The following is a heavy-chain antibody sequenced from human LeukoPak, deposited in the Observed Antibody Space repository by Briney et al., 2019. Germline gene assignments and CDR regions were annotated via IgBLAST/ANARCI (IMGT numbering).Heavy chain of an antibody. Sequence: GGSLILSCAASGFTFDDYAMHWVRPAPGKGLEWVSGITWNSGSTGYADSVKGRFTISRDNAKNSLYLQVNSLRDEDTAVYFCAKDSSYGYVDYWGQGTLVTVSS. CDR2: ITWNSGST. CDR1: GFTFDDYA. CDR3: AKDSSYGYVDY. D-gene: IGHD3-16*01. J-gene: IGHJ4*02. V-gene: IGHV3-9*01.